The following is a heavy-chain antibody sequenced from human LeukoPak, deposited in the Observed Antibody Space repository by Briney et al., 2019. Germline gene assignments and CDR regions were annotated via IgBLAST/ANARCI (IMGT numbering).Heavy chain of an antibody. CDR3: ARLKCISTTCPSRYVMDV. V-gene: IGHV4-59*01. J-gene: IGHJ6*02. CDR2: IYYSGST. CDR1: GGSIRSYY. Sequence: SETLSLTCSVSGGSIRSYYWSWIRQPPGKGLEYIGYIYYSGSTNYNPSLKSRVTISVDTSKDQFSLNLTSVTAADTAVYYCARLKCISTTCPSRYVMDVWGQGTTVTVSS. D-gene: IGHD2-2*01.